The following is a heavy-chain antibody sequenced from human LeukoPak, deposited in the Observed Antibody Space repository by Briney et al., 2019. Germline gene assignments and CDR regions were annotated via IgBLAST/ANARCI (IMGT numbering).Heavy chain of an antibody. D-gene: IGHD6-13*01. CDR2: ISANNGKT. CDR3: AKVAGGRMDH. Sequence: ASVNVSCKASGYNFATYGFCWVRQAPGHGLEWMGWISANNGKTAYAQKFQDRVTLTTDTSTTTAYLELRTLRPDDTAVYYCAKVAGGRMDHWGEGTLVTVSS. V-gene: IGHV1-18*01. J-gene: IGHJ4*02. CDR1: GYNFATYG.